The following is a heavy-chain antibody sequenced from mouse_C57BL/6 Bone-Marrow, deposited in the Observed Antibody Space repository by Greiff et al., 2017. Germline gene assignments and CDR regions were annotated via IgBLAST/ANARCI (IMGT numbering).Heavy chain of an antibody. V-gene: IGHV1-5*01. CDR2: IYPGNSDT. J-gene: IGHJ2*01. D-gene: IGHD2-4*01. Sequence: VQLQQSGTVLARPGASVKMSCKTSGYTFTSYWMHWVKQRPGQGLEWIGAIYPGNSDTSYNQKFKGKAKLTAVTSASTAYMELSSLTNDDSAVCYCTGAYDYDCDYWGQGTALTVSS. CDR3: TGAYDYDCDY. CDR1: GYTFTSYW.